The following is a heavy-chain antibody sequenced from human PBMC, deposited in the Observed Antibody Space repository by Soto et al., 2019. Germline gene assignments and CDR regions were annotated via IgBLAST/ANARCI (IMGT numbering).Heavy chain of an antibody. CDR1: GGSTSSSSYY. Sequence: SETLSLTCTVSGGSTSSSSYYWGWIRQPSGKGLEWIGSIFYTGSTYYNPSLKSRVTISVDTSKNQFSLKLTSVTAADTAVYYCARLYMGGYYLGYWGQGTLVTVSS. CDR3: ARLYMGGYYLGY. V-gene: IGHV4-39*01. J-gene: IGHJ4*02. CDR2: IFYTGST. D-gene: IGHD3-22*01.